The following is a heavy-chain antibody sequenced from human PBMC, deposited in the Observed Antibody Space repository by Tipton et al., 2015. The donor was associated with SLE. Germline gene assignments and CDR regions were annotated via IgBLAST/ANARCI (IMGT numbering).Heavy chain of an antibody. CDR1: GYSFTSYW. Sequence: QLVQSGAEVKKPGESLRISCKGSGYSFTSYWIGWVRQMPGKGLEWMGIIYPGDSDTRYSPSFQGQVTISADKSISTAYLQWSSLKASDTAMYYCARRSYYYDSSGYFQYYFDYWGQGTLVTVSS. J-gene: IGHJ4*01. V-gene: IGHV5-51*01. CDR3: ARRSYYYDSSGYFQYYFDY. CDR2: IYPGDSDT. D-gene: IGHD3-22*01.